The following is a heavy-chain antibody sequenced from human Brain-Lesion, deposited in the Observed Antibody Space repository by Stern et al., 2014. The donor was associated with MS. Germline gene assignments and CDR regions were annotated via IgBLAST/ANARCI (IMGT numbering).Heavy chain of an antibody. V-gene: IGHV1-2*06. J-gene: IGHJ6*02. CDR2: INPNTGGP. D-gene: IGHD3-3*01. CDR1: GYIFTGYY. Sequence: QLVQSGAEVKKPGASVKVSCKTSGYIFTGYYIHWVRQAPGQGLEWMARINPNTGGPKYAQKFQGRVTMSRDTSISTAYVELSSLTSDDTAVYYCARDQRGITIFGVVTDYYYLGMDVWGQGTTVTVSS. CDR3: ARDQRGITIFGVVTDYYYLGMDV.